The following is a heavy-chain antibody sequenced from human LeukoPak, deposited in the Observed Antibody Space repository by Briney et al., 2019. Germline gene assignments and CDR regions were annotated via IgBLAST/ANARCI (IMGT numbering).Heavy chain of an antibody. CDR2: ISGSGVGT. V-gene: IGHV3-23*01. D-gene: IGHD6-13*01. CDR1: GFTFSSYA. J-gene: IGHJ5*02. Sequence: GGSLRLSCAASGFTFSSYAMSWVRQAPGKGLEWVSAISGSGVGTYYADSVKGRFTISRDNSKNTLHLQMNSLRAEDTAVYYCAKSITTDGKGWFDPWGQGTLVTVSS. CDR3: AKSITTDGKGWFDP.